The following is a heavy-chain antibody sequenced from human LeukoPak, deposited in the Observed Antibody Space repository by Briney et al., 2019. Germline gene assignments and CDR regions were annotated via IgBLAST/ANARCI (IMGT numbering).Heavy chain of an antibody. CDR2: INGRGDNT. Sequence: GGPLRLSCAASGVIISSYAMSWVRQAPGKGLEWVSAINGRGDNTYYADFVKGRFTISRDNSKSTVYLQMNSLRTEDTAVYYCAKDRVSPGFNWFDPWGQGTLVTVSS. V-gene: IGHV3-23*01. J-gene: IGHJ5*02. CDR3: AKDRVSPGFNWFDP. D-gene: IGHD2/OR15-2a*01. CDR1: GVIISSYA.